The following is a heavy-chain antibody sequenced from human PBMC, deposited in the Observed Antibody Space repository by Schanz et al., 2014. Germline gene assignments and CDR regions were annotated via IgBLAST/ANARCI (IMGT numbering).Heavy chain of an antibody. CDR3: ASSGAGYNSSWDFDY. CDR1: GGTFSSYT. CDR2: FIPILDVG. D-gene: IGHD6-13*01. V-gene: IGHV1-69*02. Sequence: QVQLVQSGAEVKKPGSSVKVSCKASGGTFSSYTISWVRQARGQGLEWVGRFIPILDVGNYAQQFQGRVTITADKSTFTAYMDVSSLRSEDTAVYYCASSGAGYNSSWDFDYWGQGTLVTVSS. J-gene: IGHJ4*02.